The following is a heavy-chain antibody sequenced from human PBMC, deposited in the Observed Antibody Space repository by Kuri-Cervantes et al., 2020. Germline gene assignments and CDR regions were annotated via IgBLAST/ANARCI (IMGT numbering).Heavy chain of an antibody. J-gene: IGHJ4*02. D-gene: IGHD5-24*01. CDR1: GDSIDSGDYY. CDR2: IYYSGST. V-gene: IGHV4-30-4*08. Sequence: SETLSLTCTVSGDSIDSGDYYWSWIRQPPGEGLEWIGYIYYSGSTYYNPSLKSRVTISVDTSKNQFSLELSSVTAADTAMYYCARDRNGYNKFDFWGQGTLVTVSS. CDR3: ARDRNGYNKFDF.